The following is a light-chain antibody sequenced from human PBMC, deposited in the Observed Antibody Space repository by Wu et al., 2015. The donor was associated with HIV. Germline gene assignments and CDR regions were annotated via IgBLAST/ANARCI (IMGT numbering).Light chain of an antibody. CDR3: QHYGSSPYS. CDR2: DTS. V-gene: IGKV3-20*01. J-gene: IGKJ2*03. Sequence: EIVLTQSPGTLSLSPGERATLSCRASQSISSSFLAWYQQKPGQAPRLLIYDTSSRAPGIPDRFTASGSGTDFTLTINRLEPEDFAVYYCQHYGSSPYSFGQGTKLEIK. CDR1: QSISSSF.